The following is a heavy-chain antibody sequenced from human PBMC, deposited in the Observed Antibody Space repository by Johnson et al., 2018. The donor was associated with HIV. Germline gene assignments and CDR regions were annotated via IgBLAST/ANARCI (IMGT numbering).Heavy chain of an antibody. CDR1: GFTVSSNY. D-gene: IGHD2-15*01. J-gene: IGHJ3*02. Sequence: VQLVESGGGLIQPGGSLRLTCAASGFTVSSNYMSWVRQAPGKGLEWVSRINSDGSSTSYADSVKGRFTISRDNAKNTLYLQVNSLRAEDTALYYWARAGPYGSGRSCYSPDAFDIWAQGTLVIASS. CDR2: INSDGSST. V-gene: IGHV3-74*02. CDR3: ARAGPYGSGRSCYSPDAFDI.